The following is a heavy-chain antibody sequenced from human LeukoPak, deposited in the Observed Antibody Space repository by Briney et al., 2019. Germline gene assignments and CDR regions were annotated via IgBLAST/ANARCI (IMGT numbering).Heavy chain of an antibody. J-gene: IGHJ4*02. Sequence: ASVKVSCKASGYTFTSYAIIWVRQAPGQGLEWMGWISGYNGNTKYAQKLQGRVTMTTETSTGTAYMELRSLRSDDTAVYYCAKGLYFDYWGQGTLVTVSS. CDR2: ISGYNGNT. CDR3: AKGLYFDY. CDR1: GYTFTSYA. V-gene: IGHV1-18*01.